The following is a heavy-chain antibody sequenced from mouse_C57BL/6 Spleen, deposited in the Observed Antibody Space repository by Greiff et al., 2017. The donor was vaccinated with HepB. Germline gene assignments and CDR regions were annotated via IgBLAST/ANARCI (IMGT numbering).Heavy chain of an antibody. CDR3: AEAYYSNYGRYFDV. CDR2: IDPNSGGT. J-gene: IGHJ1*03. V-gene: IGHV1-72*01. Sequence: QVQLQQPGAELVKPGASVKLSCKASGYTFTSYWMHWVKQRPGRGLEWIGRIDPNSGGTKYNEKFKSKATLTVDNPSSTAYMQLSSLTSEDSAVYYCAEAYYSNYGRYFDVWGTGTTVTVSS. D-gene: IGHD2-5*01. CDR1: GYTFTSYW.